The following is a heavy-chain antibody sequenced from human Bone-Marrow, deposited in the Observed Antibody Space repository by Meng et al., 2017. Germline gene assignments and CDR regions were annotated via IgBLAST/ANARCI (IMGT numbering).Heavy chain of an antibody. CDR1: GFTFSSYA. V-gene: IGHV3-30*04. CDR3: ARRRGNGHPQDGMDV. CDR2: ISYDGSNK. J-gene: IGHJ6*02. D-gene: IGHD2-8*01. Sequence: GESLKISCACSGFTFSSYAMHWVRQAPGKGLEWVAVISYDGSNKYYADSVKGRFTISRDNSKNTLYLQMNSLRAEDTAVYYCARRRGNGHPQDGMDVWGQGSTVTVSS.